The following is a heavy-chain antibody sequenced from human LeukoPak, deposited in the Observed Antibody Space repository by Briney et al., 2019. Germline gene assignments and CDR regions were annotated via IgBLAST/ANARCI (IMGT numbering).Heavy chain of an antibody. J-gene: IGHJ4*02. CDR3: ARASYYYDSSGYPGYYFDY. CDR2: INPNSGGT. V-gene: IGHV1-2*02. D-gene: IGHD3-22*01. CDR1: GYTFTDYY. Sequence: ASVKVSCEASGYTFTDYYMHWVRQAPGQGLEWMGWINPNSGGTNYAQKFQGRVTMTRGTSISTAYMELSRLRSDDTAVYYCARASYYYDSSGYPGYYFDYWGQGTLVTVSS.